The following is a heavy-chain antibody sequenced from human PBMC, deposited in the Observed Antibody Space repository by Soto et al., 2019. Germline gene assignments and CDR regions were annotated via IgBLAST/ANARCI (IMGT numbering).Heavy chain of an antibody. CDR3: ARVYYDSRGPTKYRAFDF. Sequence: PGGSLRLSCAASGFTFSDYSMSWVRQSPGKGLEGVANIKQDGGEEDYVDSVKGRLTISRDNAKNSLYLQMNSVRAEDTAVYYCARVYYDSRGPTKYRAFDFWGKGTMVTVSS. CDR2: IKQDGGEE. CDR1: GFTFSDYS. J-gene: IGHJ3*01. V-gene: IGHV3-7*01. D-gene: IGHD3-22*01.